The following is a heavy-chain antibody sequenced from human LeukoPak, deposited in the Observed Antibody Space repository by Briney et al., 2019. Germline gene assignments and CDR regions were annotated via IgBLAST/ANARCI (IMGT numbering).Heavy chain of an antibody. CDR3: AREGQQLALDY. CDR1: GFTFSSYA. Sequence: GGSLRLSCAASGFTFSSYAMHWVRQAPGKGLEWVAVISYDGSNKYYADSVKGRFTISRDNSKNTLYLQMNSLRAEDTAVYYCAREGQQLALDYWGQGTPVTVSS. J-gene: IGHJ4*02. D-gene: IGHD6-13*01. CDR2: ISYDGSNK. V-gene: IGHV3-30*04.